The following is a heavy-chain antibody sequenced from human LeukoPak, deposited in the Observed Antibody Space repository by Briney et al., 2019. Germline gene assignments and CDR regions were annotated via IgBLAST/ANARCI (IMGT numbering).Heavy chain of an antibody. J-gene: IGHJ5*02. CDR2: ISYDENNK. CDR3: ANETLP. V-gene: IGHV3-30*04. Sequence: PGRSLRLSCAASGFTFSTYALHWVRQAPGKGLEWVAFISYDENNKDYADSVKGRFTISRDDSTNTLYLQMNSLRAEDTAVYYCANETLPWGQGTLVTVSS. CDR1: GFTFSTYA.